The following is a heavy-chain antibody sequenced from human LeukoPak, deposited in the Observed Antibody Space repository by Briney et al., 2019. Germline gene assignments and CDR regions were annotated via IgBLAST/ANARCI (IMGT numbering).Heavy chain of an antibody. J-gene: IGHJ4*02. Sequence: PGGSLRLSCVASGFTFSDHAMTWVRQLPGKGLEWVSSISGSNAVSWYADSVKGRFTISRDNYKNTVFLQMNSLRAGDTAVYYCAKDIYGDSWGQGTLVTVSS. CDR1: GFTFSDHA. CDR2: ISGSNAVS. V-gene: IGHV3-23*01. CDR3: AKDIYGDS. D-gene: IGHD3-3*02.